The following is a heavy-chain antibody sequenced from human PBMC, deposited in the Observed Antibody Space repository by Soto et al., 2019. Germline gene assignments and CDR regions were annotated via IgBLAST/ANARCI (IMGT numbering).Heavy chain of an antibody. V-gene: IGHV3-30*18. J-gene: IGHJ4*02. Sequence: PGGSLRASCAASGLTFSSYGMHWVRQAPGKGLEWVAVISYDGSNKYYADSVKGRFTISRDNSKNTLYLQMNSLRAEDTAVYYCAKDGDTYYYDSSFWFDYWGQGAQVTDYS. D-gene: IGHD3-22*01. CDR1: GLTFSSYG. CDR2: ISYDGSNK. CDR3: AKDGDTYYYDSSFWFDY.